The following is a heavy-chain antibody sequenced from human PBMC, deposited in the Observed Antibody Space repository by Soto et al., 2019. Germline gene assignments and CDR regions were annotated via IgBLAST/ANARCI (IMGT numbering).Heavy chain of an antibody. CDR3: ARQEYQLLSLAERAEYFQH. CDR2: IIPIFGTA. D-gene: IGHD2-2*01. V-gene: IGHV1-69*12. CDR1: GGTFSSYA. Sequence: QVQLVQSGAEVKKPGSSVKVSCKASGGTFSSYAISWVRQAPGQGLEWMGGIIPIFGTANYAQKFQGRVTITADESTSKAYMELSSLRSEDTAVYYCARQEYQLLSLAERAEYFQHWGQGTLVTVSS. J-gene: IGHJ1*01.